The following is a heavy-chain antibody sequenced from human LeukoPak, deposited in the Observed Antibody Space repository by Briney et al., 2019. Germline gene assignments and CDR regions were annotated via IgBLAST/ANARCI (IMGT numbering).Heavy chain of an antibody. CDR3: ARGGRIKAYNWFDP. D-gene: IGHD2-15*01. J-gene: IGHJ5*02. Sequence: ASVKVSCKASGYTFTSYDINWVRQATGQGLEWMGRMNPNSGNTGYAQKFQGRVTMTRNTSISTAYMELSSLRSEDTAVYYCARGGRIKAYNWFDPWGQGTLVTVSS. CDR2: MNPNSGNT. V-gene: IGHV1-8*01. CDR1: GYTFTSYD.